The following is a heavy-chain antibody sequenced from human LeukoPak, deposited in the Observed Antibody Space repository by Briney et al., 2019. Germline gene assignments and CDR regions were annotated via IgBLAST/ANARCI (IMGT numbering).Heavy chain of an antibody. CDR1: GITFSSYG. CDR3: ARDATTEIGTVYMDV. D-gene: IGHD1-1*01. V-gene: IGHV3-23*01. J-gene: IGHJ6*03. Sequence: PGGSLRLSCAASGITFSSYGMSWVRQAPGKGLEWVSSISSTGGTTYYADSVKGRFTISRDNSKNTLYLQMNSLRAEDTALYFCARDATTEIGTVYMDVWGKGTTVTISS. CDR2: ISSTGGTT.